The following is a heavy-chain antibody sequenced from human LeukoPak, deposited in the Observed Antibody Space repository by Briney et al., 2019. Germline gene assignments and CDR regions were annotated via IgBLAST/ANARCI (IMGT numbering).Heavy chain of an antibody. Sequence: GGSLRLSSAASGFTFNNYWMHWVRQAPGKGLVWASRISKDGSTTNYADSVKGRFTISRDNATNTLYMQMNSLTAEDTALYYCARGASSGYRIDYWGQGTLVTVSS. D-gene: IGHD5-18*01. CDR2: ISKDGSTT. J-gene: IGHJ4*02. CDR1: GFTFNNYW. V-gene: IGHV3-74*01. CDR3: ARGASSGYRIDY.